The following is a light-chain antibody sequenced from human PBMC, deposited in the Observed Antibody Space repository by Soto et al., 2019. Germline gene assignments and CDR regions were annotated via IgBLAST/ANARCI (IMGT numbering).Light chain of an antibody. Sequence: ETLLTQSPATLSLSPGERATLSCRASESVSNSLAWYQHKPGQAPRLLIYNASNRATGIPARFSGSGSETDFTLTISSLEPEDFAVYFCQHRAGWPPALTFGGGTKVDIK. CDR1: ESVSNS. CDR3: QHRAGWPPALT. CDR2: NAS. V-gene: IGKV3-11*01. J-gene: IGKJ4*01.